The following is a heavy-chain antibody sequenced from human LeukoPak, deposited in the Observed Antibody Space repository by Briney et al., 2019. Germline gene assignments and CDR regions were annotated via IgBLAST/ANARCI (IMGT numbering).Heavy chain of an antibody. CDR3: ARDPLAYCGGDCYSVGCVDY. V-gene: IGHV1-18*01. CDR2: ISVYNGNT. CDR1: GYTVTSYG. J-gene: IGHJ4*02. D-gene: IGHD2-21*02. Sequence: ASGKLSYKPSGYTVTSYGISWVRQAPGQGLGWMRWISVYNGNTNYAQKLQGRVTMTTDTSTSTDYMELRSLRSDDAAVYYCARDPLAYCGGDCYSVGCVDYWGQGTLVTVSS.